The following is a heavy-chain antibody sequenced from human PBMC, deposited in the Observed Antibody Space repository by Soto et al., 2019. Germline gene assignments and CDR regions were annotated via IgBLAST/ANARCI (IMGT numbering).Heavy chain of an antibody. D-gene: IGHD6-6*01. CDR1: EFTFSSYA. J-gene: IGHJ6*02. Sequence: EVQLLESGGGLVQPGESLRLSCAASEFTFSSYAMSWVRQAPGKGLEWVSAISGSGGNTYYADSVKGRFTNSRDISKNPRERQMNSRRAGDTGGYYRAKDRSSAGGGYFYYYYGMDVWGQGTTVSVSS. CDR3: AKDRSSAGGGYFYYYYGMDV. V-gene: IGHV3-23*01. CDR2: ISGSGGNT.